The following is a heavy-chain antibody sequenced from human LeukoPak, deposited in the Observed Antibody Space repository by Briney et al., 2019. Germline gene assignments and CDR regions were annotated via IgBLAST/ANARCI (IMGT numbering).Heavy chain of an antibody. CDR2: IWYDGSNK. CDR1: GFTFSSYG. J-gene: IGHJ6*02. Sequence: PGRSLRLSCAASGFTFSSYGMHWVRQAPGKGLEWVAVIWYDGSNKFYADSVKGRFTISRDNSKSTLYLQMNSLRAEDTAVYYCARDMTEGVLSMDVWGQGTTVTVSS. D-gene: IGHD2-8*01. CDR3: ARDMTEGVLSMDV. V-gene: IGHV3-33*01.